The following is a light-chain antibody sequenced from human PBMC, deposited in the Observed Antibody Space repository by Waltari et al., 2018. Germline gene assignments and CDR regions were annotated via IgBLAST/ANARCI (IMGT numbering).Light chain of an antibody. CDR1: NIGSNT. CDR3: QLWDGGSEQNV. J-gene: IGLJ6*01. Sequence: SYVLTQAPSVAVVPGKKARITCGGDNIGSNTVHWYQQKPGQAPVLVINNDSDRPSGIPERFSGSNSGRTATVTISRVEAGDEADYYCQLWDGGSEQNVFGSGTKVTVL. CDR2: NDS. V-gene: IGLV3-21*04.